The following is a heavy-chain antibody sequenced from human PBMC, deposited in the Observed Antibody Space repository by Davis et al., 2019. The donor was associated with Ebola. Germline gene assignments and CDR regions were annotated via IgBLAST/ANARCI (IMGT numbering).Heavy chain of an antibody. CDR3: ATRKVRGVIITLNWFDP. D-gene: IGHD3-10*01. J-gene: IGHJ5*02. CDR1: GFTFRDYP. CDR2: INHSGST. Sequence: ESLKISCAASGFTFRDYPMSWIRQPPGKGLEWIGEINHSGSTNYNPSLKSRVTISVDTSKNQFSLKLSSVTAADTAVYYCATRKVRGVIITLNWFDPWGQGTLVTVSS. V-gene: IGHV4-34*08.